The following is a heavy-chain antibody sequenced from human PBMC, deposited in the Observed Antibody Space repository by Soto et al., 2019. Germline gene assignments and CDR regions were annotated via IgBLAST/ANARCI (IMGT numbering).Heavy chain of an antibody. V-gene: IGHV4-59*01. CDR2: IYYSGST. CDR1: GCSISSYY. Sequence: PSETLSLTCTVSGCSISSYYWSWIRQPPGKGLEWIGYIYYSGSTNYNPSLKSRVTISVDTSKNQFSLKLSSVTAADTAVYYCARVAGYYYYMDVWGKGTTVTVSS. J-gene: IGHJ6*03. CDR3: ARVAGYYYYMDV.